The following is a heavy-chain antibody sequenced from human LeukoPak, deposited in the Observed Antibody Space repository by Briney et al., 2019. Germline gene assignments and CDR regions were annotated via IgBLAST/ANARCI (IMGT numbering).Heavy chain of an antibody. V-gene: IGHV3-23*01. CDR2: ISGSGAST. CDR3: SKGVGATPGTFDY. J-gene: IGHJ4*02. D-gene: IGHD1-26*01. CDR1: GFTFSSYA. Sequence: HAGGSLRLSCSASGFTFSSYAMSWVRQAPGKGLEWVSGISGSGASTYHAVSVKGRFTISRDNSKNTLYLQMNSLRAEDTAVYYCSKGVGATPGTFDYWGQGTLVTVSS.